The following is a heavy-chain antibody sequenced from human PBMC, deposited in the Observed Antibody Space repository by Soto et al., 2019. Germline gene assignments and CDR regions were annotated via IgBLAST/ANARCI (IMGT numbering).Heavy chain of an antibody. J-gene: IGHJ4*02. D-gene: IGHD3-10*01. CDR1: GFSFSTYG. CDR3: ARDFNEGDSYGFIDS. V-gene: IGHV3-30*03. CDR2: ISYDEKYM. Sequence: QVQLVESGGGVVQPGKSLRLSCAASGFSFSTYGMHWVRQAPGKGLECVAVISYDEKYMYYADSMRGRITISRDNSKSTLYLQMDSLRTEDTAVYYCARDFNEGDSYGFIDSWGQGTLVIVSS.